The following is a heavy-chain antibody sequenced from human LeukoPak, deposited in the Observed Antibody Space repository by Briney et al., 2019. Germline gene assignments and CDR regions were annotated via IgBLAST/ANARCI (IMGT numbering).Heavy chain of an antibody. Sequence: KASETLSLTCAVYGGSFSGYYWTWIRQPPGKGLEWIGEINHSGSTNYNPSLKSRVTISVDTSKNQFSLKLSSVTAADTAVYYCARGGTNVDTAMVKNFDYWGQGTLVTVSS. CDR1: GGSFSGYY. CDR3: ARGGTNVDTAMVKNFDY. D-gene: IGHD5-18*01. V-gene: IGHV4-34*01. J-gene: IGHJ4*02. CDR2: INHSGST.